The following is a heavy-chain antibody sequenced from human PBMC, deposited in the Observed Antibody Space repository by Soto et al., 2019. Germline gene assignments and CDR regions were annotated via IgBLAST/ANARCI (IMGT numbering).Heavy chain of an antibody. V-gene: IGHV3-23*01. D-gene: IGHD6-19*01. CDR2: ISGSGGST. CDR1: GFTFSSYA. J-gene: IGHJ3*02. CDR3: AKDPGYSSGWFKGAFDI. Sequence: GGSLRLSCAASGFTFSSYAMSWVRLAPGKGLEWVSAISGSGGSTYYADSVKGRFTISRDNSKNTLYLQMNSLRAEDTAVYYCAKDPGYSSGWFKGAFDIWGQGTMVTVSS.